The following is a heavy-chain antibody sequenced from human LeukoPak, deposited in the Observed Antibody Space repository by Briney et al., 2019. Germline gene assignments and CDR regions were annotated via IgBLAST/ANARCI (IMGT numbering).Heavy chain of an antibody. V-gene: IGHV4-4*07. Sequence: PSETLSLTCTVSGGSISSYYWSWIRQPAGKGLEWIGRIYTSGSTNYNPSLKSRVTMSVDTSKNQFSLKLSSVTAADTAVYYCARVKTIRPGVRSAFDIWGQGTMVTVSS. CDR2: IYTSGST. CDR1: GGSISSYY. CDR3: ARVKTIRPGVRSAFDI. D-gene: IGHD4/OR15-4a*01. J-gene: IGHJ3*02.